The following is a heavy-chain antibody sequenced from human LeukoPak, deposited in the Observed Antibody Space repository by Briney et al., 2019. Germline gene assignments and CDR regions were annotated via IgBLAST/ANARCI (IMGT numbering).Heavy chain of an antibody. CDR1: GFTFSNYA. CDR2: ISKYGSSK. Sequence: GRPLRLSCAASGFTFSNYAIHGLRQAPGQGLEGVAVISKYGSSKYYADSVKGRFTISRDNSENTLYLQMSSLRAEDTAVYYCAREPLGYYTSSSCPRWFDPRGQGTLVTVSS. V-gene: IGHV3-30*04. CDR3: AREPLGYYTSSSCPRWFDP. J-gene: IGHJ5*02. D-gene: IGHD2-15*01.